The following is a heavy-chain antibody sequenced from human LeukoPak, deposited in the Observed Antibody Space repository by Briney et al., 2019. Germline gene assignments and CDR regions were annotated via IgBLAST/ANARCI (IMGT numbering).Heavy chain of an antibody. CDR3: ARRGYCSSTSCSFIDY. D-gene: IGHD2-2*01. CDR1: GFTVSSNY. J-gene: IGHJ4*02. Sequence: PGGSLRLSCAASGFTVSSNYMSWVRQAPGKGLEWVSVIYSGGSTYYADSAKGRFTISRDNSKNTLYLQMNSLRAEDTAVYYCARRGYCSSTSCSFIDYWGQGTLVTVSS. V-gene: IGHV3-66*01. CDR2: IYSGGST.